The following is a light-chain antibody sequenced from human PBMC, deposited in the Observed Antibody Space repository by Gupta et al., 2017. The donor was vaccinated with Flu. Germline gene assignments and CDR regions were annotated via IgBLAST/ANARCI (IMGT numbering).Light chain of an antibody. V-gene: IGLV7-43*01. Sequence: QTVVIQEPSLTVSPGGTVALTCASSTGAVTDNYYPSWVQQKPGQAPRALMSSTRNKHSWTPARFSGALLGGKAALTLSGVRPEDDADDYCLLYYGGHCGFGGGTKLTVL. CDR1: TGAVTDNYY. CDR3: LLYYGGHCG. CDR2: STR. J-gene: IGLJ3*02.